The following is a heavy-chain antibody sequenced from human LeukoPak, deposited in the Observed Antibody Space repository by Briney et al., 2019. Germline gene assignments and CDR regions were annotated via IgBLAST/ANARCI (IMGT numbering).Heavy chain of an antibody. V-gene: IGHV3-7*01. CDR1: GFTFSSYW. Sequence: PGGSLRLSSAASGFTFSSYWMTWLRQAPGKGLEWVANIRGDGSERFYVGYLKGRFTISRDSAKNSLYLQMNSLRVDDTAVYYCVREGPPQGRPWSGWYPFDFWGQGILVTVSS. D-gene: IGHD3-3*01. CDR3: VREGPPQGRPWSGWYPFDF. J-gene: IGHJ4*02. CDR2: IRGDGSER.